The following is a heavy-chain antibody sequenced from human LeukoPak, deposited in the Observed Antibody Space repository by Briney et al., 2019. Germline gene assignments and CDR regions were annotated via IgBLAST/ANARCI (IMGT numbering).Heavy chain of an antibody. CDR3: ARARDCSGGSCFRFNWFDP. CDR1: GDSISSGSYY. CDR2: IYYSGNT. V-gene: IGHV4-31*03. Sequence: SSETLCLTCTVSGDSISSGSYYWSWIRQHPGKGLEWIGYIYYSGNTYYNPSLKSRVTISVDTSNNQFSLRLSSVTAADAAVYYCARARDCSGGSCFRFNWFDPWGQGTLVTVSS. D-gene: IGHD2-15*01. J-gene: IGHJ5*02.